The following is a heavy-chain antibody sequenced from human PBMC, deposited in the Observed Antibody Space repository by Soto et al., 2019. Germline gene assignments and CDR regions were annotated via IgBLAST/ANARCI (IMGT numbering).Heavy chain of an antibody. D-gene: IGHD5-12*01. CDR3: ARSGADIVATISFDY. Sequence: HVQLVQSGAEVKKPGSSVKVSCKASGGTFSSYTISWVRQAPGQGLEWMGRIIPILGIANYAQKFQGRVTITADKSTSTAYMELSSLRSEDTAVYYCARSGADIVATISFDYWGQGTLVTVSS. CDR1: GGTFSSYT. J-gene: IGHJ4*02. V-gene: IGHV1-69*02. CDR2: IIPILGIA.